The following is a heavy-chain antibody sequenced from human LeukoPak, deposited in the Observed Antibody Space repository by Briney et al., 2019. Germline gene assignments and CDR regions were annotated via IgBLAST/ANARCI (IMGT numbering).Heavy chain of an antibody. D-gene: IGHD2-8*01. Sequence: PGGSLRLSCAASGFIFSSYGMNWVRQAPGKGLEWVSYISSSSSTIYYADSVKGRFTISRDNAKNSLYLQMNSLRAEDTAVYYCARGGFFCTNGVCYLVSFDYWGQGTLVTVSS. V-gene: IGHV3-48*01. CDR2: ISSSSSTI. J-gene: IGHJ4*02. CDR1: GFIFSSYG. CDR3: ARGGFFCTNGVCYLVSFDY.